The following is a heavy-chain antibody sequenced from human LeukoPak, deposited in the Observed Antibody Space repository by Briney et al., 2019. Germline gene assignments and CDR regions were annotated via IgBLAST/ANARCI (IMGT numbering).Heavy chain of an antibody. Sequence: GGSLRLCCSASGCSVSGNYMTWVRQAPGQGPEWVSVVYPNGRTYYADSVKDRFTVATDNFSNTSYLQMDSLRVEDTALYYCARRWSLDLWGRGTLVTVSS. V-gene: IGHV3-66*04. J-gene: IGHJ2*01. CDR1: GCSVSGNY. CDR2: VYPNGRT. CDR3: ARRWSLDL.